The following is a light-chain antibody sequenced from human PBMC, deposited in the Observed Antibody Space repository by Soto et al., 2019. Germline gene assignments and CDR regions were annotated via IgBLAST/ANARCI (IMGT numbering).Light chain of an antibody. CDR3: LLYYGGSLV. J-gene: IGLJ1*01. CDR2: GTS. CDR1: TGAVTNAHA. V-gene: IGLV7-43*01. Sequence: QAVVTQEPSLTVSPGGTVTLTCASSTGAVTNAHAPNWFQQKPGQAPRALMYGTSNRQSWTPARFSGALLGGKAALTLSGVLPEDDAEYYRLLYYGGSLVFGTGTKLTLL.